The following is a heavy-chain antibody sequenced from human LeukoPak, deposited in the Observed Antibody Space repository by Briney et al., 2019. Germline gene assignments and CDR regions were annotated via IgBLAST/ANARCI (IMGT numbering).Heavy chain of an antibody. J-gene: IGHJ6*03. V-gene: IGHV4-61*01. Sequence: PSETLSLTCTVSGGSISSSSYYWSWIRQPPGKGLEWIGYIYYSGSTNYNPSLKSRVTISVDTSKNQFSLKLSSVTAADTAVYYCARVGRSGYDSYYYYYYMDVWGKGTTVTISS. D-gene: IGHD5-12*01. CDR2: IYYSGST. CDR3: ARVGRSGYDSYYYYYYMDV. CDR1: GGSISSSSYY.